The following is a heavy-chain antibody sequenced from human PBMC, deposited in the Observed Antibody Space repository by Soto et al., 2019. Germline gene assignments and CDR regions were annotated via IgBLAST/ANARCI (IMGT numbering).Heavy chain of an antibody. D-gene: IGHD3-10*01. CDR1: GYSFTSYW. V-gene: IGHV5-51*01. CDR2: IYPGDSDT. CDR3: ARQSMVRGVIIGRIFDY. J-gene: IGHJ4*02. Sequence: GESLKISCKGSGYSFTSYWIGWVRQMPGKGLEWMGIIYPGDSDTRYSPSFQGQVTISADKSISTAYLQWSSLKASDTAMYYCARQSMVRGVIIGRIFDYWGQGTLVTVSS.